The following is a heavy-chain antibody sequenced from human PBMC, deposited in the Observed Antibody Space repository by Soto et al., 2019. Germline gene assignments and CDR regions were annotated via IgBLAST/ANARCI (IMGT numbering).Heavy chain of an antibody. D-gene: IGHD3-10*01. Sequence: EVQLVESGGGLVKPGGSLRLSCAASGFTFSSYSMNWVRQAPGKGLEWVSSISSSSSYIYYADSVKGRFTISRDNDKNSLYLQMNSLRAEDTAVYYCARDATYYYRSGSEPLGATFDYLGQGTLVTVAS. J-gene: IGHJ4*02. CDR2: ISSSSSYI. CDR1: GFTFSSYS. V-gene: IGHV3-21*01. CDR3: ARDATYYYRSGSEPLGATFDY.